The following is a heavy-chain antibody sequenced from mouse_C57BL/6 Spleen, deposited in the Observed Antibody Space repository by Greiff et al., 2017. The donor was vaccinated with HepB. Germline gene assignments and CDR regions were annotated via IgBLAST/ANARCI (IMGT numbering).Heavy chain of an antibody. CDR3: ARRSTTVVRWYFDV. CDR2: IYPGSGST. Sequence: QVQLQQPGAELVKPGASVKMSCKASGYTFTSYWITWVKQRPGQGLEWIGDIYPGSGSTNYNEKFKSKATLTADKSSSTAYMQLSSLTSEDSAVYFCARRSTTVVRWYFDVWGTGTTVTVSS. D-gene: IGHD1-1*01. V-gene: IGHV1-55*01. J-gene: IGHJ1*03. CDR1: GYTFTSYW.